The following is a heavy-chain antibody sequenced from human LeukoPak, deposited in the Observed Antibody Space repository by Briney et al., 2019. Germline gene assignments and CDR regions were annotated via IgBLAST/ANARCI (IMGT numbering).Heavy chain of an antibody. CDR1: GFTFSTFA. V-gene: IGHV3-64D*06. D-gene: IGHD3-16*01. J-gene: IGHJ3*02. CDR3: VKTMMTFGGVIRTDAFDI. CDR2: INNNGDST. Sequence: GGALRLSCSASGFTFSTFAMHWVRQAPGKRLEYVSGINNNGDSTYYSDSVKARLTISRDNSKNPLFLQMASLRAEDTAVYYCVKTMMTFGGVIRTDAFDIWGQGTMVIVSS.